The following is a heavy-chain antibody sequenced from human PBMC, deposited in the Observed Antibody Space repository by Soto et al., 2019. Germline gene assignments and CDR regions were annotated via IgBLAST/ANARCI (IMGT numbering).Heavy chain of an antibody. Sequence: KVSCKASGYAFTNSLMNWLRQAPGERPEWVGWINAGSGDTEYSQKLQGRVTITRDTSATTAYMELSSLSSEDTAVYYCARHAVLDYWGQGAQVTVSS. CDR2: INAGSGDT. V-gene: IGHV1-3*01. J-gene: IGHJ4*02. D-gene: IGHD2-8*01. CDR3: ARHAVLDY. CDR1: GYAFTNSL.